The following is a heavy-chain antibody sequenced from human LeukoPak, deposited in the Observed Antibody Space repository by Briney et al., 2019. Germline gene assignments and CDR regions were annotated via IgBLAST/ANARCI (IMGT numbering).Heavy chain of an antibody. J-gene: IGHJ4*02. CDR1: GFTVSSNS. V-gene: IGHV3-53*01. CDR3: ARRAGAYSHPYDY. Sequence: GGSRLLSCPVSGFTVSSNSMSWGREAPGKGLEGISFIYSDNTHYSDSVKGRFTISRDNSKNTLYLQMNSLRAEDTAVYYCARRAGAYSHPYDYWGQGTLVTVSS. D-gene: IGHD4/OR15-4a*01. CDR2: IYSDNT.